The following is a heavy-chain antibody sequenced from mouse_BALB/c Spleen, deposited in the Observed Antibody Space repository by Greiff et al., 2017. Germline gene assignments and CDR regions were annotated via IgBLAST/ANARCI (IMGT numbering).Heavy chain of an antibody. D-gene: IGHD2-14*01. J-gene: IGHJ4*01. Sequence: VQLQQSGAGLVRPGTSVKVSCKASGYAFTNYLIEWVKQRPGQGLEWIGVINPGSGGTNYNEKFKGKATLTADKSSSTAYMQLSSLTSDDSAVYFCARGGRYGGDYWGQGTSVTVSS. CDR3: ARGGRYGGDY. CDR2: INPGSGGT. V-gene: IGHV1-54*01. CDR1: GYAFTNYL.